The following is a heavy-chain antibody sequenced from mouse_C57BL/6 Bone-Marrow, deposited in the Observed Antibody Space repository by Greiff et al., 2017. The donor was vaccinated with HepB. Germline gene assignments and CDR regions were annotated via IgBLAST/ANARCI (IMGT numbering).Heavy chain of an antibody. V-gene: IGHV10-1*01. Sequence: EVKVVESGGGLVQPKGSLKLSCAASGFSFNTYAMNWVRQAPGKGLEWVARIRSKSNNYATYYADSVKDRFTISRDDSESMLYLQMNNLKTEDTAMYYCVRHLYDYDHYYAMDYWGQGTSVTVSS. CDR3: VRHLYDYDHYYAMDY. CDR1: GFSFNTYA. J-gene: IGHJ4*01. D-gene: IGHD2-4*01. CDR2: IRSKSNNYAT.